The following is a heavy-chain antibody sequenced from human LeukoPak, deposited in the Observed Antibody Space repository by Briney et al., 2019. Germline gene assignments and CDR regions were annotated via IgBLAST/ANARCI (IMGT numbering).Heavy chain of an antibody. Sequence: ASVKVSCKASGYTFTGYYMHCVRQAPGQGLEWMGWINPNSGGTNYAQKFQGRVTMTRDTSISTAYMELSRLRSDDTAVYYCAAVTYGSGSYFAFDYWGQGTLVTVSS. V-gene: IGHV1-2*02. J-gene: IGHJ4*02. CDR3: AAVTYGSGSYFAFDY. CDR2: INPNSGGT. CDR1: GYTFTGYY. D-gene: IGHD3-10*01.